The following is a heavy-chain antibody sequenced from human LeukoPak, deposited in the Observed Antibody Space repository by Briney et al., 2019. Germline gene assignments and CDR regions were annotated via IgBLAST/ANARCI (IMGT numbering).Heavy chain of an antibody. J-gene: IGHJ6*02. CDR3: ARHCSSTSCSWYYGMDV. D-gene: IGHD2-2*01. Sequence: GESLQISCKGSGYSFTSYWISWVRQMPGKGLEWMGRIDPSDSYTNYSPSFQGHVTISADKSISTAYLQWSSLKASDTAMYYCARHCSSTSCSWYYGMDVWGQGTTVTVSS. V-gene: IGHV5-10-1*01. CDR1: GYSFTSYW. CDR2: IDPSDSYT.